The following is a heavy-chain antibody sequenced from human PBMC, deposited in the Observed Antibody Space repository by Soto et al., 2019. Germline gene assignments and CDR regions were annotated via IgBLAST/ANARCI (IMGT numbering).Heavy chain of an antibody. D-gene: IGHD6-6*01. J-gene: IGHJ5*02. CDR1: GFTFSGYG. V-gene: IGHV3-30*18. CDR2: VSFEGSNR. CDR3: AKGGSSSARYFDT. Sequence: QVQVVESGGGVVQPGRSLRLSCVASGFTFSGYGMHWVRQAPGKGLEWVAIVSFEGSNRYYADSVKGRFTVSRDNSRNTVSLQMNSLTPDDTAVYYCAKGGSSSARYFDTWGQGTLVTVSS.